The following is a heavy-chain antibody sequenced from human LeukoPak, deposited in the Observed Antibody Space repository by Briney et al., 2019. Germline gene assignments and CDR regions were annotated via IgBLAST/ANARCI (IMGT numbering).Heavy chain of an antibody. CDR2: ISTYNGNT. CDR3: ARGYYDSSTPGGY. D-gene: IGHD3-22*01. CDR1: GYTFTSYG. J-gene: IGHJ4*02. V-gene: IGHV1-18*01. Sequence: ASVKVSCKASGYTFTSYGFNWVRQAPGQALEWMGWISTYNGNTNYAQNFQGRVTMTTDTSTSTAYMEVRSLSSDDTAVYYCARGYYDSSTPGGYWGQGTLVTVSS.